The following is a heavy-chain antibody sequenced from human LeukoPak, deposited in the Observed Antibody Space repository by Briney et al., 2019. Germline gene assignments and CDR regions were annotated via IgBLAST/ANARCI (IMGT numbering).Heavy chain of an antibody. CDR1: GFTFSSYG. CDR3: ARDLFPYGMDV. Sequence: GGSLRLSCAASGFTFSSYGMNWVRQAPGKGLEWVSSISSSSGYIYYADSVKGRFTISRDNTKNSLYLQMNSLRAEDTAVYYCARDLFPYGMDVWGQGTTVTVSS. J-gene: IGHJ6*02. V-gene: IGHV3-21*01. CDR2: ISSSSGYI.